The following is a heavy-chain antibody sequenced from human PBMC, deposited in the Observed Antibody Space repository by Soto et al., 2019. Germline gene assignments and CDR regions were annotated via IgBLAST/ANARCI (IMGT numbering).Heavy chain of an antibody. Sequence: SETLSLTCTVSGGSNSSYYLSWIRQPAGKGLEWIGLIYTSGSTNYNPSLKSRVTMSVDTSKNQFSLKLSSVTAADTAVYYCARVGGYSYGYPFDYWGQGTLVTVSS. CDR2: IYTSGST. CDR3: ARVGGYSYGYPFDY. J-gene: IGHJ4*02. V-gene: IGHV4-4*07. D-gene: IGHD5-18*01. CDR1: GGSNSSYY.